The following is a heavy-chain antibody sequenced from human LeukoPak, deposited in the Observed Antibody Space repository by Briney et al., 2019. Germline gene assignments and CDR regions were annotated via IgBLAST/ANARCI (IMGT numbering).Heavy chain of an antibody. CDR1: GFTFGSCA. CDR2: ISGDGDST. J-gene: IGHJ4*02. CDR3: TKSYYSGSYYNLDY. D-gene: IGHD1-26*01. V-gene: IGHV3-23*01. Sequence: GGSLRLSCAASGFTFGSCAMSWVRQAPGKGLEWVSAISGDGDSTYYADSVKGRFTISRDNSKNMVHLQMSSLRAEDTAVYYCTKSYYSGSYYNLDYWGQGALVTVSS.